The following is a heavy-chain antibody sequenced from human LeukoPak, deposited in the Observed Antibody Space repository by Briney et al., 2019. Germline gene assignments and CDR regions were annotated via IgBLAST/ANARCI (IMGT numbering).Heavy chain of an antibody. J-gene: IGHJ4*02. CDR3: ATLPRQLVRDY. D-gene: IGHD6-13*01. CDR1: GGSFSGYY. Sequence: SETLSLTCAVYGGSFSGYYWSWIRQPPGKGLEWIGEINHSGSTNYNPSLKSRVTISVDTSKNQFSLKLSSVTAADTAVYYCATLPRQLVRDYWGQGTLVTASS. CDR2: INHSGST. V-gene: IGHV4-34*01.